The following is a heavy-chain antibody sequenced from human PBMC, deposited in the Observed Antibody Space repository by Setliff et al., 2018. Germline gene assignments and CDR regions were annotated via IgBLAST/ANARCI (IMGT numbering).Heavy chain of an antibody. CDR1: GFNLNVYT. J-gene: IGHJ5*02. CDR3: AKSLRLASSGSYWFDP. V-gene: IGHV3-23*01. D-gene: IGHD3-10*01. Sequence: GGSLRLSCVASGFNLNVYTMEWVRQAPGKGLEWVATIGGNGVTTFYTDSVKGRFTISRENSKMYLQMDSLRAEDTALYYCAKSLRLASSGSYWFDPWGQGTLVTVSS. CDR2: IGGNGVTT.